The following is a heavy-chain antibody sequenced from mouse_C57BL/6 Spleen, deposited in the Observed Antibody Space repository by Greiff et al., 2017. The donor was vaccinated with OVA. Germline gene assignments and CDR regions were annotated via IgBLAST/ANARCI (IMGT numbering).Heavy chain of an antibody. CDR1: GFTFSSYA. J-gene: IGHJ2*01. CDR3: ARSITTVVAYYFDY. Sequence: EVQGVESGGGLVKPGGSLKLSCAASGFTFSSYAMSWVRQTPEKRLEWVATISDGGSYTYYPDNVKGRFTISRDNAKNNLYLQMSHLKSEDTAMYYCARSITTVVAYYFDYWGQGTTLTVSS. D-gene: IGHD1-1*01. CDR2: ISDGGSYT. V-gene: IGHV5-4*01.